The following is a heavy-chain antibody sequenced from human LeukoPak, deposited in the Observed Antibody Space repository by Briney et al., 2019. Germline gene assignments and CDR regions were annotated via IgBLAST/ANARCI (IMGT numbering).Heavy chain of an antibody. CDR1: GSSIGNYY. CDR3: ARENEPAARSFDY. Sequence: PSETLSLTCAVSGSSIGNYYWSWIRQPPGKGLEWIGYITYGGSTNYNSSLTSRLSISRDTSKNEFSLRLMSVTAADTAVYYCARENEPAARSFDYWGQGTLVTVSS. D-gene: IGHD6-13*01. J-gene: IGHJ4*02. CDR2: ITYGGST. V-gene: IGHV4-59*01.